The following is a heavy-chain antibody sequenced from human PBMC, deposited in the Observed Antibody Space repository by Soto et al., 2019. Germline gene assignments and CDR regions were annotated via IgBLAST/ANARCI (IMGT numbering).Heavy chain of an antibody. V-gene: IGHV3-30*18. CDR1: GFTFSSYG. CDR3: AKDLWSGPMDV. CDR2: IYDGSNK. D-gene: IGHD3-3*01. J-gene: IGHJ6*02. Sequence: QVQLVESGGGVVQPGRSLRLSCAASGFTFSSYGMHWVRQAPGKGLEWVAVIYDGSNKYYADSVKGRFTISRDTSKNTLYMQMNSLRAEDTAVYYCAKDLWSGPMDVWGQGTSVTVSS.